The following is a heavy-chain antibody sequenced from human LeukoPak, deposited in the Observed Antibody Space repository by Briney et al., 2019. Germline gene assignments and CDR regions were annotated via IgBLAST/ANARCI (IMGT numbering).Heavy chain of an antibody. CDR1: GFTFSSYW. CDR2: INSDGSST. J-gene: IGHJ4*02. Sequence: PGGSLGLSCAASGFTFSSYWMHWVRQAPGKGLVWVSRINSDGSSTSYADSVKGRFTISRDNAKNTLYLQMNSLRAEDTAVYYCARAADTAMVGNDYWGQGTLVTVSS. CDR3: ARAADTAMVGNDY. D-gene: IGHD5-18*01. V-gene: IGHV3-74*01.